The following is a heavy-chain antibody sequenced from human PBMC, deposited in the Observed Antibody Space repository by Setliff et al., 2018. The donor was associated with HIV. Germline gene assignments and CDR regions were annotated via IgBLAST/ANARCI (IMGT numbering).Heavy chain of an antibody. V-gene: IGHV4-39*07. Sequence: SETLSLTCAVSGYSITSRNYHWDWVRQPPGKGREWIGSLFYTGSTNDNPSLKSRVTISLDTSKKQFSLKLSPVTAADTAVYYCARTGPVLRYFDWLKYYYGMDVWGRGTTVTVSS. CDR2: LFYTGST. CDR1: GYSITSRNYH. D-gene: IGHD3-9*01. J-gene: IGHJ6*02. CDR3: ARTGPVLRYFDWLKYYYGMDV.